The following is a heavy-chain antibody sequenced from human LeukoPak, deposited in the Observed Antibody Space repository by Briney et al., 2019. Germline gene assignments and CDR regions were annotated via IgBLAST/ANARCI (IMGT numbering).Heavy chain of an antibody. CDR3: ATSGSRTTIAY. CDR2: IYDSGST. CDR1: GGSISSQY. Sequence: SSETLSLTCTVSGGSISSQYCSWIRQPPGKGLEWIGYIYDSGSTNYNPSLKSRVTISVDTSKNQFSLKLSSVTAADTAVYYCATSGSRTTIAYWGQGTLVTVSS. J-gene: IGHJ4*01. D-gene: IGHD1-1*01. V-gene: IGHV4-59*11.